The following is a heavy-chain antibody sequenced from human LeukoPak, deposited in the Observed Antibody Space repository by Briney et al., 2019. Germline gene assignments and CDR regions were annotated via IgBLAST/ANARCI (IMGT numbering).Heavy chain of an antibody. CDR1: GYTFTSYD. Sequence: ASVKVSCKASGYTFTSYDINWVRQATGQGLEWMGWMNPNSGNTGYAQKFQGRATMTTDTSTSTAYMELRSLRSDDTAVYYCAKALYSYYYDSSGYYDYWGQGTLVTVSS. CDR2: MNPNSGNT. J-gene: IGHJ4*02. V-gene: IGHV1-8*01. CDR3: AKALYSYYYDSSGYYDY. D-gene: IGHD3-22*01.